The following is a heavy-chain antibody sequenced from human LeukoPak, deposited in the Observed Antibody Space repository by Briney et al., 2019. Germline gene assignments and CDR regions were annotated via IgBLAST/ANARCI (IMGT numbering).Heavy chain of an antibody. CDR2: IYTSGST. D-gene: IGHD3-22*01. J-gene: IGHJ4*02. V-gene: IGHV4-4*07. CDR1: GGSISSYY. CDR3: ARDRNSSGARTGFDY. Sequence: SETLSLTCTVSGGSISSYYWSWIRQPAGKGLEWIGRIYTSGSTNYNPSLKSRVIMSVDTSKNQFSLKLSSVTAADTAVYYCARDRNSSGARTGFDYWGQGTLVTVSS.